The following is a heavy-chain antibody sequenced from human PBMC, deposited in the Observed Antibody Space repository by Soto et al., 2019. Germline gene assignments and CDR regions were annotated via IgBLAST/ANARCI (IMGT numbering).Heavy chain of an antibody. CDR3: ARGARTSTASQAWLDP. J-gene: IGHJ5*02. CDR2: INPNSGGT. D-gene: IGHD4-17*01. V-gene: IGHV1-2*02. Sequence: GASVKVSCKASGYTFTGYYVHWVRQAPGQGLEWMGWINPNSGGTNYVQKFQGRVTMTRDTSISTAYMELSRLRYDDTAVYYCARGARTSTASQAWLDPWGQGTLVTVYS. CDR1: GYTFTGYY.